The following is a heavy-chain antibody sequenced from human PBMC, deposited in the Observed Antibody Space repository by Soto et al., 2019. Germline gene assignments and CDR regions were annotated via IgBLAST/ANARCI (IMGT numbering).Heavy chain of an antibody. Sequence: EVQLVESGGGLVKPGGSLRLSCAASGFIFSDYSMHWVRQAPGKGLEWVSSTSRNSNYIYYADSVKGRFTSSRDNAKNSLHLQMNRLRVEDTAVYYCARRTVTPFWDFDLWGRGTLVTVSS. V-gene: IGHV3-21*01. CDR3: ARRTVTPFWDFDL. D-gene: IGHD4-17*01. CDR1: GFIFSDYS. J-gene: IGHJ2*01. CDR2: TSRNSNYI.